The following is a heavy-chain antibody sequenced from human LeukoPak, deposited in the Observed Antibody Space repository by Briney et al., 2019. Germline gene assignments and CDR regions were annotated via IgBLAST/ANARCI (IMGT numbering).Heavy chain of an antibody. V-gene: IGHV4-61*02. CDR2: IYTSGST. Sequence: SETLSLTCTVSGRPISSGSYYWSWIPPPAGKGLEWIGRIYTSGSTNYNPSLKSRHHISVDTSKNQSSRKLSSVPAADTAVYYCARDRLQLITGGWFDPWGQGPLVIVSS. CDR3: ARDRLQLITGGWFDP. J-gene: IGHJ5*02. D-gene: IGHD5-24*01. CDR1: GRPISSGSYY.